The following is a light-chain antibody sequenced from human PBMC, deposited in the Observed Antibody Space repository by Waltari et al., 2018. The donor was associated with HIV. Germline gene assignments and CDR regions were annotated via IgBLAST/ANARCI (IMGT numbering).Light chain of an antibody. Sequence: DIQMTQSPSSLSASVGDRVTLTCRASQTIISYLNWYQQKPGQAPKLLMYVASSLQSGVPSRFSGSGSGTDFTLTISNLQPEDFATYYCQQSYNNPRTFGQGTKVEI. CDR2: VAS. CDR1: QTIISY. V-gene: IGKV1-39*01. J-gene: IGKJ1*01. CDR3: QQSYNNPRT.